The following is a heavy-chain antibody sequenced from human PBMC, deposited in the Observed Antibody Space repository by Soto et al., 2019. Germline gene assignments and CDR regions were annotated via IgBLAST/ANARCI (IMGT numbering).Heavy chain of an antibody. Sequence: EVQRVESGGRLVQPGRSLRLSCVGTGLNFDDFAMHWVRQAPGKGLEWVSGITWNSRVLAYADSVKGRFTISRDNARNSLYLQMDSLRDEDTALYYCAKGRYDFWSPYYFDSWGQGTLVTVSS. CDR2: ITWNSRVL. CDR1: GLNFDDFA. D-gene: IGHD3-3*01. V-gene: IGHV3-9*01. J-gene: IGHJ4*02. CDR3: AKGRYDFWSPYYFDS.